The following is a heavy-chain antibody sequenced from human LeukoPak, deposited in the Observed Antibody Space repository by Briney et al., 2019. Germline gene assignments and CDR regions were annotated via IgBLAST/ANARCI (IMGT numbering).Heavy chain of an antibody. CDR1: GSRFTSYW. J-gene: IGHJ5*02. CDR2: IYPGDSGT. CDR3: ARFYGDGEKYWFDP. D-gene: IGHD4-17*01. Sequence: GASLKISCKGSGSRFTSYWIGWVRQMPGKGLEWMGIIYPGDSGTRYSPSFQGQVTISADKSISAAYLQWSSLKASDTAMYYCARFYGDGEKYWFDPWGQGTLVTVSS. V-gene: IGHV5-51*01.